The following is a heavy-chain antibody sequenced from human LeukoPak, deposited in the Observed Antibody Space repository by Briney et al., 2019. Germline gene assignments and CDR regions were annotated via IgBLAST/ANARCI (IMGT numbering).Heavy chain of an antibody. CDR3: AREGNSSGWYLGAFDI. J-gene: IGHJ3*02. Sequence: GESLKISCAASGFTFSSYWMSWVRQAPGKGLEWVATIKQDGSENHYVDSVKGRFTISRDNAKSSLYLQMNSLRAEDTAVYYCAREGNSSGWYLGAFDIWGQGTMVTVSS. CDR1: GFTFSSYW. D-gene: IGHD6-19*01. CDR2: IKQDGSEN. V-gene: IGHV3-7*01.